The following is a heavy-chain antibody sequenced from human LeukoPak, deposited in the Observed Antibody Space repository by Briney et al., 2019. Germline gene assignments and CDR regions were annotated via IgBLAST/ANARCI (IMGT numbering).Heavy chain of an antibody. V-gene: IGHV3-9*01. CDR1: GFTFDDYA. CDR2: ISWNSGSI. CDR3: AKDSGGWYENNFRH. D-gene: IGHD6-19*01. J-gene: IGHJ1*01. Sequence: PGGSLRLSCAASGFTFDDYAMPWVRQAPGKGLEWVSGISWNSGSIGYADSVKGRFTISRDNAKNSLYLQMTSLRAEDTALSYCAKDSGGWYENNFRHWGQGTLVTVSS.